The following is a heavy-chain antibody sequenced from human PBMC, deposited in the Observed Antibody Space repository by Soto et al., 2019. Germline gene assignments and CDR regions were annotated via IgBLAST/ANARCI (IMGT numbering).Heavy chain of an antibody. Sequence: EVQLVESGGGLVQPGGSLILSCAASEFTFSKYWMTWVRQSTGKGLEWVANINQDGSKRYYVYSVRGRFTISRDNAKNSLYLQMKSPRAEDTAVYYCVCGGNSFVYWGQGALVTVST. D-gene: IGHD3-16*01. V-gene: IGHV3-7*01. CDR1: EFTFSKYW. CDR2: INQDGSKR. CDR3: VCGGNSFVY. J-gene: IGHJ4*02.